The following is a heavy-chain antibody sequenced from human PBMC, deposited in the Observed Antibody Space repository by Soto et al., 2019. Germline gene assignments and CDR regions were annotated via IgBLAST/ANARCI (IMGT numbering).Heavy chain of an antibody. CDR1: GFTFVDYA. Sequence: SGGSLRLSCAASGFTFVDYAMHWVRQAPGKGLEWVSGISWNSGSIGYADSVKGRFTISRDNAKNSLYLQMNSLRAEDTALYYCAKDSQGDSSSSHYYYYYGMDVWGQGTTVTVSS. V-gene: IGHV3-9*01. J-gene: IGHJ6*02. CDR3: AKDSQGDSSSSHYYYYYGMDV. D-gene: IGHD6-6*01. CDR2: ISWNSGSI.